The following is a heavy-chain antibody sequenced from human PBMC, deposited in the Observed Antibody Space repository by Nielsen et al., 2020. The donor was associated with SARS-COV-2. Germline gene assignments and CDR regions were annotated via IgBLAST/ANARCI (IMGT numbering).Heavy chain of an antibody. V-gene: IGHV1-2*06. J-gene: IGHJ2*01. Sequence: ASVKVSCKASGYTFTSYYMHWVRQAPGQGLEWMGRINPNSGGTNYAQKFQGRVTMTRDTSISTAYMELSRLRSDDTAVYYCASGGDSSGWYPHWYFDLWGRGTLVTVSS. D-gene: IGHD6-19*01. CDR2: INPNSGGT. CDR1: GYTFTSYY. CDR3: ASGGDSSGWYPHWYFDL.